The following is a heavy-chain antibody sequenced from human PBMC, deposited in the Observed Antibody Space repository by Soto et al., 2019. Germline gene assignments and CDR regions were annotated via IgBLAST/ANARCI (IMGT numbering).Heavy chain of an antibody. CDR2: INPNTGGI. V-gene: IGHV1-2*02. CDR3: ARSSSGFDY. Sequence: ASVKVSCKASGYSFTGYYLHWVRQAPGQGLEWMGWINPNTGGINYAQRFQGRVTMTRDTSINTAYMELSRLTSDDTALYYCARSSSGFDYWGQGTLVTVSS. D-gene: IGHD6-19*01. J-gene: IGHJ4*02. CDR1: GYSFTGYY.